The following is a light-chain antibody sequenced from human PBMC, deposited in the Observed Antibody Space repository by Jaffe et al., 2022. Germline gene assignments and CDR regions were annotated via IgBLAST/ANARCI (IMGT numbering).Light chain of an antibody. Sequence: QSVLTQPPSVSAAPGQKVTISCSGGFSNIGNSYVSWYQQLPGTAPKLLIYENNKRPSGIPDRFSGSKSGTSATLGITGLQTGDEADYYCETWDSSLSAGVFGGGTKLTVL. CDR2: ENN. V-gene: IGLV1-51*02. J-gene: IGLJ2*01. CDR1: FSNIGNSY. CDR3: ETWDSSLSAGV.